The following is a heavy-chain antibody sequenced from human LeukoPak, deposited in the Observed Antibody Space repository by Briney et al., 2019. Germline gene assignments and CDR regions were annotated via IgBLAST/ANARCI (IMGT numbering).Heavy chain of an antibody. CDR2: ISSASSTI. CDR1: GFTFRSYR. CDR3: ARDLFGDYAFDY. Sequence: GGSLRLSCAASGFTFRSYRMNWVRQAPGEGLEWVAYISSASSTIYYADSVKGRSTISRDSAEDSLYLQMNSLRVDDTAVYYCARDLFGDYAFDYWGQGVLVTVSS. V-gene: IGHV3-48*04. D-gene: IGHD3-16*01. J-gene: IGHJ4*02.